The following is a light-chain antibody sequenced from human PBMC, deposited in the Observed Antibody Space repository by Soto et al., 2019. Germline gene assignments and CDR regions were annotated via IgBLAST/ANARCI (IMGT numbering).Light chain of an antibody. CDR1: QSISSSY. J-gene: IGKJ2*01. CDR3: QLHSDSPPGYP. Sequence: EIVLTQSPGTLSFSPGERATLYCRASQSISSSYLAWYQQKPGQAPRLLIYGVSNRDTGIPDRFSDSGSGSDFTRTISRLQPKDLAVYYGQLHSDSPPGYPLGPGTKLEIK. V-gene: IGKV3-20*01. CDR2: GVS.